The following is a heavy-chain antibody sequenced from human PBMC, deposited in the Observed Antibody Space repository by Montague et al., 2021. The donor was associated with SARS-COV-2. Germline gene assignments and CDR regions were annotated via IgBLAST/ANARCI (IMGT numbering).Heavy chain of an antibody. J-gene: IGHJ4*02. CDR1: GVSITSTNW. D-gene: IGHD4-11*01. Sequence: SETLSLTRALSGVSITSTNWWSLVRQPPGKGLEWIGEISYGGIATYNPSLKSRATISMDRSRNLFSLKLSSVTAADMAIYYCAGKVLTVPADYWGQGTLVTVS. CDR2: ISYGGIA. V-gene: IGHV4-4*02. CDR3: AGKVLTVPADY.